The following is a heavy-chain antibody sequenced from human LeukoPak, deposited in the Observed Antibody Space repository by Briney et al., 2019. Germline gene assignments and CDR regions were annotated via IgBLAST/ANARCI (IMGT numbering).Heavy chain of an antibody. D-gene: IGHD3-10*02. V-gene: IGHV1-2*02. CDR1: GYTLTGYY. CDR2: INPKSGDT. CDR3: ARKSAVRRTSEFDY. J-gene: IGHJ4*02. Sequence: SVKVSCKASGYTLTGYYMNWVRQAPGQGLEWLGWINPKSGDTKYAQKFLGRVTMTSDTSINTGYMELSSLTSDDTAVYYCARKSAVRRTSEFDYWGQGSLVTVSS.